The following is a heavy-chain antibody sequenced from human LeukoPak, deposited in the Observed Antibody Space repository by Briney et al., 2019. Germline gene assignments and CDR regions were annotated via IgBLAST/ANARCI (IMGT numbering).Heavy chain of an antibody. Sequence: SETLSLTCPGSGGSVNEYFWRWMRPPPARGLEWIGYGYADGGAEYIPSLKGRATISLDSSKNQVSLALGPETAADTAVYYCAREIVLSVSGHASPYYMDVWGRGTTVVVSS. CDR1: GGSVNEYF. J-gene: IGHJ6*03. CDR3: AREIVLSVSGHASPYYMDV. CDR2: GYADGGA. V-gene: IGHV4-59*02. D-gene: IGHD5/OR15-5a*01.